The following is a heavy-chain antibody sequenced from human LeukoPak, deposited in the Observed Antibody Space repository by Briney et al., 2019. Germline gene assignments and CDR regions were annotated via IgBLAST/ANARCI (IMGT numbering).Heavy chain of an antibody. CDR1: GGAFSGYY. D-gene: IGHD5-12*01. J-gene: IGHJ5*02. Sequence: PSETLSLTCAVYGGAFSGYYWSWSRQPPGKGVEWGGEINNSGSTNYTSPLKRRVNISVATSKHQFSLKLSSVTAADTAVYYCARGKSGYSGYGSWGQGTLVTVSS. V-gene: IGHV4-34*01. CDR3: ARGKSGYSGYGS. CDR2: INNSGST.